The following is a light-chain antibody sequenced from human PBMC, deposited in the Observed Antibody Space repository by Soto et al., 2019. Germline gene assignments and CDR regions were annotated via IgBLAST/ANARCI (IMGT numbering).Light chain of an antibody. CDR1: QSVSSSY. CDR3: QQYGSSPPWT. J-gene: IGKJ1*01. CDR2: GAS. Sequence: EIVLTQSPGTLSLSPGERATLSCRARQSVSSSYLAWYQQKPGQAPRLLIYGASSRATGIPDRFSGSGSATDFTITISRLEPEDFAVYYCQQYGSSPPWTFGQGTKVEIK. V-gene: IGKV3-20*01.